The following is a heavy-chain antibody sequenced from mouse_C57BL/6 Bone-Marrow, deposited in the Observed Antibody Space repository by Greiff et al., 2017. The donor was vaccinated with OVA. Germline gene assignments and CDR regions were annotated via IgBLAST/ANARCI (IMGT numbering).Heavy chain of an antibody. J-gene: IGHJ4*01. CDR2: LNNDCSSH. Sequence: EVMLVESEGGLVQPGSSMKLSCTASGFTFSDYYMAWVRQVPEKGLEWVKTLNNDCSSHHYLDSLKSRFIISRENAKNILYLQMSSLKSEDTATYYCARVTGPHYYAMDYWGQGTSVTVSS. D-gene: IGHD4-1*01. CDR1: GFTFSDYY. CDR3: ARVTGPHYYAMDY. V-gene: IGHV5-16*01.